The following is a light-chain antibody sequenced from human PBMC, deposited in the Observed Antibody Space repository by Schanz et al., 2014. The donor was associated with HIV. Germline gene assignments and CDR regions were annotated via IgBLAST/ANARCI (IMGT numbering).Light chain of an antibody. J-gene: IGKJ1*01. CDR3: QQYNTLSRT. CDR1: QSVSSK. CDR2: GSS. V-gene: IGKV3-15*01. Sequence: EIVMTQSPGTLSVSPGERATLSCRASQSVSSKLAWYQQKPGQAPRLLIYGSSTRATGIPARFSGTGSGTEFTLTITSLQTDDFATDYGQQYNTLSRTFGPGTKVE.